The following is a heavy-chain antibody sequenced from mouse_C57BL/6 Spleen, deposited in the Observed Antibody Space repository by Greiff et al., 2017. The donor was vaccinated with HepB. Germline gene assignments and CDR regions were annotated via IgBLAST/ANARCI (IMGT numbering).Heavy chain of an antibody. D-gene: IGHD2-5*01. J-gene: IGHJ3*01. CDR1: GYTFTSYW. CDR2: IYPSDSET. Sequence: QVQLQQPGAELVRPGSSVKLSCKASGYTFTSYWMDWVKQRPGQGLEWIGNIYPSDSETHYNQKFKDKATLTVDKSSSTAYMQLSSLTSEDSAVYYCARRGPYSTSWFAYWGQGTLVTVSA. CDR3: ARRGPYSTSWFAY. V-gene: IGHV1-61*01.